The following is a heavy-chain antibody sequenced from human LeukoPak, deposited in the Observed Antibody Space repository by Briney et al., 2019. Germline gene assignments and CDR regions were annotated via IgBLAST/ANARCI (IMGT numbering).Heavy chain of an antibody. CDR1: GFTFDDYA. CDR3: AKDIGARRGSYFDY. CDR2: ISWNSGSI. V-gene: IGHV3-9*01. Sequence: GGSLRLSCAASGFTFDDYAMHWVRQAPGKGLEWVSGISWNSGSIGYADSVKGRFTISRDNAKNSLYLQMNSLRAEDTALYYCAKDIGARRGSYFDYWGQGTLVTVSS. D-gene: IGHD3-16*01. J-gene: IGHJ4*02.